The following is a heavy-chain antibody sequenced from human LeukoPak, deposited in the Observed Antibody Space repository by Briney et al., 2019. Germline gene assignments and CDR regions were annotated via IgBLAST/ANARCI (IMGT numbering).Heavy chain of an antibody. CDR2: IYYSGST. Sequence: PSETLSLTCTVSGGSISSGAYYWSWIRQHPGKGLEWIGYIYYSGSTYYNPSLKSRVTISVDTSKNQIPLKLSSVTAADTAVYYCARDRGGSGWYGTSDAFDIWGQGTMVTVSS. CDR3: ARDRGGSGWYGTSDAFDI. J-gene: IGHJ3*02. D-gene: IGHD6-19*01. CDR1: GGSISSGAYY. V-gene: IGHV4-31*03.